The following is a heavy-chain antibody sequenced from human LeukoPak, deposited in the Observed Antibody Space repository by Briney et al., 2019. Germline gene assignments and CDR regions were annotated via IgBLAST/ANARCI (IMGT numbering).Heavy chain of an antibody. Sequence: PGGSLRLSCAASGFTFSDYYMSWIRQAPGKGLEWVTYISSSGSTIYYADSVKGRFTISRDNAKNSLYLQMNSLRAEDTAVYYCARGPTVVVPAAARFDPWGQGTLVTVSS. CDR3: ARGPTVVVPAAARFDP. CDR2: ISSSGSTI. CDR1: GFTFSDYY. D-gene: IGHD2-2*01. J-gene: IGHJ5*02. V-gene: IGHV3-11*04.